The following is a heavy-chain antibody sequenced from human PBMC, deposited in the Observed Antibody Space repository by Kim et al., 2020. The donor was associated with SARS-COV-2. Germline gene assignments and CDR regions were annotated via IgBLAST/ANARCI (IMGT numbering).Heavy chain of an antibody. CDR1: GGTFSSYA. D-gene: IGHD5-18*01. V-gene: IGHV1-69*13. Sequence: SVKVSCKASGGTFSSYAISWVRQAPGQGLEWMGGIIPIFGTANYAQKFQGRVTITADESTSTAYMELSSLRSEDTAVYYCACHEWDTAMVTPGRSGWYHPLWGQGTLVTVSS. CDR3: ACHEWDTAMVTPGRSGWYHPL. J-gene: IGHJ4*02. CDR2: IIPIFGTA.